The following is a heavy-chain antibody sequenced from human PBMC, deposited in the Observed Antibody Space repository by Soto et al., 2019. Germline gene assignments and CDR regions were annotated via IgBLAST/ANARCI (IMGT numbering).Heavy chain of an antibody. V-gene: IGHV4-59*01. CDR2: IYYSGST. CDR1: GGSISSYY. J-gene: IGHJ4*02. CDR3: ARVRFLEWYFDY. Sequence: KASETLSLTCTVSGGSISSYYWSWIRQPPGKGLEWIGYIYYSGSTNYNPSLKSRVTISVDTSKNQFSLKLSSVTAADTAVYYCARVRFLEWYFDYWGQGTLVAVSS. D-gene: IGHD3-3*01.